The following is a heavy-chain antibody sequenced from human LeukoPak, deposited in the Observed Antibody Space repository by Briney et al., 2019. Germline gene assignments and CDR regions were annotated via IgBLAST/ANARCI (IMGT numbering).Heavy chain of an antibody. J-gene: IGHJ6*02. CDR2: IYYSGST. Sequence: SETLSLTCTVSGGSISSYYWSWIRQPPGKGLEWIGYIYYSGSTNYNPSLKSRVTISVDTSKNQFSLKLSFVTAADTAVYYCARQRYYDILTGQSPPVYYGMDVWGQGTTVTVSS. D-gene: IGHD3-9*01. V-gene: IGHV4-59*08. CDR3: ARQRYYDILTGQSPPVYYGMDV. CDR1: GGSISSYY.